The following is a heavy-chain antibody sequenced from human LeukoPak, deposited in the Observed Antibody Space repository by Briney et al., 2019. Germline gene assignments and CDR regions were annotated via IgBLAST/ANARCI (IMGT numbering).Heavy chain of an antibody. D-gene: IGHD5-18*01. CDR3: ARGVRQLPFDY. V-gene: IGHV4-34*01. CDR2: INHSGST. CDR1: GGSFSGYY. Sequence: SETLSLTCAVYGGSFSGYYWSWIRQPPGKGLEWIGEINHSGSTNYNPSLKSRVTISVDTSKNQFSLKLSPVTAADTAVYYCARGVRQLPFDYWGQEPWSPSPQ. J-gene: IGHJ4*01.